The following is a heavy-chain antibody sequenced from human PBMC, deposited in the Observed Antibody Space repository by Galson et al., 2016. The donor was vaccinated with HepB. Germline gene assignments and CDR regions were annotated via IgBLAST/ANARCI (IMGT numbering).Heavy chain of an antibody. CDR3: ARQSSSGWEKGTFDF. CDR2: VYYIGGP. CDR1: GGSISGSNHY. J-gene: IGHJ3*01. D-gene: IGHD6-19*01. Sequence: LSLTCTVSGGSISGSNHYWGWIRLPPGKGLEWIATVYYIGGPYYNPSLKSRVTISVDTSKNQFSLQLNYVTAADMAVYYCARQSSSGWEKGTFDFWGPGTMVTVSS. V-gene: IGHV4-39*01.